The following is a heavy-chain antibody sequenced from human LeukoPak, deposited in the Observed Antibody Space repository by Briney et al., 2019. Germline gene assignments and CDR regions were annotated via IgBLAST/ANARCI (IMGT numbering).Heavy chain of an antibody. CDR2: MNPNSGNT. CDR1: GYTFTSYD. D-gene: IGHD6-6*01. CDR3: ARSYSSSGDAFDI. Sequence: GASVKVSCKASGYTFTSYDINWVRQATGQGLEWMGWMNPNSGNTGYAQKFQGRVTITRNTSISTAYMELSSLRSEDTAVYYCARSYSSSGDAFDIWGQGTMVTVSS. J-gene: IGHJ3*02. V-gene: IGHV1-8*03.